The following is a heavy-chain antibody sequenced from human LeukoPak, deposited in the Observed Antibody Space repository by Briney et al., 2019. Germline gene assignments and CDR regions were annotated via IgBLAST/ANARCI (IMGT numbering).Heavy chain of an antibody. CDR3: ARDGSGLDY. CDR1: GYTFADYY. J-gene: IGHJ4*02. CDR2: IHPNSGGT. V-gene: IGHV1-2*06. Sequence: ASVKVSCKASGYTFADYYIHWARQAPGQGLEWMGRIHPNSGGTYYAQQFQGRVTMTRDTSISTAYMELSRLRSDDTAVYYCARDGSGLDYWGQGTLVTVSS. D-gene: IGHD6-19*01.